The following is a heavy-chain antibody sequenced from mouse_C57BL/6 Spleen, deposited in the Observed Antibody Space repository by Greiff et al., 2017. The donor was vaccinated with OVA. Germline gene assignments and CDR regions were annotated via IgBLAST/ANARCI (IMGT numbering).Heavy chain of an antibody. J-gene: IGHJ1*03. CDR3: ARSFYYYGSSPWYFDV. V-gene: IGHV1-50*01. D-gene: IGHD1-1*01. Sequence: VKQSCKASGYTFTSYWMQWVKQRPGQGLEWIGEIDPSDSYTNYNQKFKGKATLTVDTSSSTAYMQLSSLTSEDSAVYYCARSFYYYGSSPWYFDVWGTGTTVTVSS. CDR1: GYTFTSYW. CDR2: IDPSDSYT.